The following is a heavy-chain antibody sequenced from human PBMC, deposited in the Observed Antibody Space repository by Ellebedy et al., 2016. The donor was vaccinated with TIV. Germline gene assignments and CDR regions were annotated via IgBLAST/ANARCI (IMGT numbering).Heavy chain of an antibody. CDR3: TKHRPSVSMDV. CDR2: IWSDGGGE. Sequence: PGGSLRLSCAASGFTFSGYGMHWVRQAPGKGLEWVAFIWSDGGGEYADSVKGRFIIPRDNSRNTLYLQMSSLRAEDTAVYYSTKHRPSVSMDVWGQGTTVTVSS. CDR1: GFTFSGYG. V-gene: IGHV3-30*02. J-gene: IGHJ6*02.